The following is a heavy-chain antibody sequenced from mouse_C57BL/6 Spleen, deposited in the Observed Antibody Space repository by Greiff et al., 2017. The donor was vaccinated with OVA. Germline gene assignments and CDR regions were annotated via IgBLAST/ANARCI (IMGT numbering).Heavy chain of an antibody. D-gene: IGHD2-3*01. CDR2: ISDGGSYT. Sequence: EVKLMESGGGLVKPGGSLKLSCAASGFTFSSYAMSWVRQTPEKRLEWVATISDGGSYTYYPDNVKGRFTISRDNAKNNLYLQMSHLKSEDTAMYYCARGGYYGFAYWGQGTLVTVSA. V-gene: IGHV5-4*03. J-gene: IGHJ3*01. CDR3: ARGGYYGFAY. CDR1: GFTFSSYA.